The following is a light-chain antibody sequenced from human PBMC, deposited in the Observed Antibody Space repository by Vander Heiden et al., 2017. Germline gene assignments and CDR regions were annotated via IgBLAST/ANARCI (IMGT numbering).Light chain of an antibody. Sequence: SFQLTQDPALSVALGPTVHLTCQGDSLRSDYASWYQQKPGQAPVLVIYGKNNRPSGIPDRFSGSTSGSTASLTITGAQAEDEADYYCDSRDSTGYHLVFGGGTKLTVL. J-gene: IGLJ3*02. CDR2: GKN. V-gene: IGLV3-19*01. CDR3: DSRDSTGYHLV. CDR1: SLRSDY.